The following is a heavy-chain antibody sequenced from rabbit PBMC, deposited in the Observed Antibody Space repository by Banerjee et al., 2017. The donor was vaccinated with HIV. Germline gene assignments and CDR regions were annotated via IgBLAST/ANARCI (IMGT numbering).Heavy chain of an antibody. CDR2: IDVGKSGTT. CDR3: ARDSPADGAPYNL. J-gene: IGHJ4*01. Sequence: QEQLEESGGDLVKPGASLTLTCKASGLDFSSSYWICWVRQAPGKGLEWIACIDVGKSGTTYYASWAKGRFTISKTSSTTVTLQMTSLTAADTATYFCARDSPADGAPYNLWGPGTLVTVS. D-gene: IGHD2-1*01. CDR1: GLDFSSSYW. V-gene: IGHV1S45*01.